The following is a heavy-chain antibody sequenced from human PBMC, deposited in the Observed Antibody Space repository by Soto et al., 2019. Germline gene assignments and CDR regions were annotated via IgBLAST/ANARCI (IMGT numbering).Heavy chain of an antibody. Sequence: XETLSLTCTVSGGSISSYYWSWIRQPPGKGLEWIGYIYYSGSTNYNPSLKSRVTISVDTSKNQFSLKLSSVTAADTAVYYCARRRYYYGSGSYYNEHDAFDIWGQGTMVTVSS. CDR3: ARRRYYYGSGSYYNEHDAFDI. D-gene: IGHD3-10*01. V-gene: IGHV4-59*01. CDR2: IYYSGST. J-gene: IGHJ3*02. CDR1: GGSISSYY.